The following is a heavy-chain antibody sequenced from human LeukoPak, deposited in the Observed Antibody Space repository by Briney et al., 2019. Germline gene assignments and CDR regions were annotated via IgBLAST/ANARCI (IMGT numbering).Heavy chain of an antibody. V-gene: IGHV4-59*12. CDR1: GGSISSYY. J-gene: IGHJ6*03. D-gene: IGHD2-2*01. CDR3: ARGRGGYGSSTSCYYYYMDV. CDR2: IYYSGST. Sequence: SETLSLTCTVSGGSISSYYWSWIRQPPGKGLEWIGYIYYSGSTNYNPSLKSRVTISVDTSKNQFSLKLSSVTAADTAVYYCARGRGGYGSSTSCYYYYMDVWGKGTTVAVSS.